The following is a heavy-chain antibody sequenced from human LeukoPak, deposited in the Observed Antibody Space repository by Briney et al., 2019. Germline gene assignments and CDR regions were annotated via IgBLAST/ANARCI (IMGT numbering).Heavy chain of an antibody. D-gene: IGHD3-22*01. V-gene: IGHV1-8*01. CDR2: MNPNSGNT. Sequence: GSSVKVSCKASGYTFTSYDINWVRQATGQRLEWMGWMNPNSGNTGYAQKFQGRVTMTRNTSISAAYMELSSLRSEDTAVYYCTRGTREIIVIITKYYVDYWGQGTLVTVSS. J-gene: IGHJ4*02. CDR1: GYTFTSYD. CDR3: TRGTREIIVIITKYYVDY.